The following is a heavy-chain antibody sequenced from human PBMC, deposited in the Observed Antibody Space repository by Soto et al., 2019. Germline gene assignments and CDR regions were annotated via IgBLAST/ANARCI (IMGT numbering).Heavy chain of an antibody. Sequence: PGGSLRLSCAASGFTFSSYAMSWVRQAPGKGLEWVSAISGSGGSTYYADSVKGRFTISRDNSKNTLYLQMNSLRAEDTAVYYCAKAPRFDVVPAAMVFDYWGQGTLVTVSS. CDR3: AKAPRFDVVPAAMVFDY. CDR1: GFTFSSYA. V-gene: IGHV3-23*01. J-gene: IGHJ4*02. D-gene: IGHD2-2*01. CDR2: ISGSGGST.